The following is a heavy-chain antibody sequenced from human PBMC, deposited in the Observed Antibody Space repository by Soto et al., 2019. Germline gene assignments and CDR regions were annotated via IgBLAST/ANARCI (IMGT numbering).Heavy chain of an antibody. CDR1: GGSISSYY. CDR2: IYYSGIT. J-gene: IGHJ5*02. Sequence: PSETLSLTCTVSGGSISSYYWSWIRQPPWKGLEWIGYIYYSGITNYNPSLKRRVTISVDTSKNQFSLQLSSVTAADTAVYYCARDGAPHSSGFHQWFDPFGQRTLVTVSP. D-gene: IGHD3-22*01. V-gene: IGHV4-59*01. CDR3: ARDGAPHSSGFHQWFDP.